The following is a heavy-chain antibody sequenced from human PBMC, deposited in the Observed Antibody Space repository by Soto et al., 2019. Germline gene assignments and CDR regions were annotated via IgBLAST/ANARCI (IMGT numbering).Heavy chain of an antibody. D-gene: IGHD5-12*01. V-gene: IGHV4-59*01. J-gene: IGHJ6*02. CDR2: IYYSGST. CDR3: ARAQSRRDGYNPGYYYGMDV. CDR1: GGSISSYY. Sequence: QVQLQESGPGLVKPSETLSLTCTVSGGSISSYYWSWIRQPPGKGLEWIGYIYYSGSTNYNPSLRSRVTISVDTSKNQFSLKLSPVTAADTAVYYCARAQSRRDGYNPGYYYGMDVWGQGTTVTVSS.